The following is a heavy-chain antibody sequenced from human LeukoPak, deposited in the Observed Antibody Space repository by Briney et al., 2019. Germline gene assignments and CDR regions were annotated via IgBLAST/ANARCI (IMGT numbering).Heavy chain of an antibody. Sequence: GSLRLSCAASGFTFSSYWMHWVRQAPGKGLVWVSRINSDGSSTSYADSVKGRFTISRDNAKNTLYLQMNSLRAEDTAVYYCARERYNWNRGLDPWGQGTLVTVSS. CDR3: ARERYNWNRGLDP. CDR2: INSDGSST. V-gene: IGHV3-74*01. CDR1: GFTFSSYW. J-gene: IGHJ5*02. D-gene: IGHD1-20*01.